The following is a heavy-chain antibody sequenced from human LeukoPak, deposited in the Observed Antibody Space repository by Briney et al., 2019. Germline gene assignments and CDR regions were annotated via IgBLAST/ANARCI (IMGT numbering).Heavy chain of an antibody. J-gene: IGHJ4*02. CDR1: GFTFSSYA. D-gene: IGHD3-22*01. CDR2: ISGSGGST. V-gene: IGHV3-23*01. CDR3: AKGYTSDSTMIVVDATSFDY. Sequence: GGSLRLSCAASGFTFSSYAMSWVRQAPGKGLEWVSAISGSGGSTYYADSVKGRFTISRDNSKNTLYLQMNSLRAEDTAVYYCAKGYTSDSTMIVVDATSFDYWGQGTLVTVSS.